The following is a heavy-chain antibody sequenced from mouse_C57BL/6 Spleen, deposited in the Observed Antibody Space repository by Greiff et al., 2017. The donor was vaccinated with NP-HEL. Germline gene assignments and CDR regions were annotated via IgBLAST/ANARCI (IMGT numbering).Heavy chain of an antibody. J-gene: IGHJ2*01. Sequence: QVHVKQPGAELVKPGASVKLSCKASGYTFTSYWMHWVKQRPGQGLEWIGMIHPNSGSTNYNEKFKSKATLTVDKSSSTAYMQLSSLTSEDSAVYYCARYGNYFDYWGQGTTLTVSS. CDR1: GYTFTSYW. CDR3: ARYGNYFDY. V-gene: IGHV1-64*01. D-gene: IGHD2-1*01. CDR2: IHPNSGST.